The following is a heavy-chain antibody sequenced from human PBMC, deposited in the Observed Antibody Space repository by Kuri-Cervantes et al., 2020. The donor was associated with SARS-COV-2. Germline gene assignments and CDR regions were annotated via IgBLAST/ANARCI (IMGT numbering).Heavy chain of an antibody. J-gene: IGHJ4*02. V-gene: IGHV4-34*01. CDR2: INHSGST. CDR1: GGSFSGYY. Sequence: GPLRLSCAVYGGSFSGYYWSWIRQPPGKGLEWIGEINHSGSTNYNPSLKSRVTISVDTSKNQFSLKLSSVTAADTAVYYCAREIPEYCSGGSCYSSSARVFDYWGQGTLVTFSS. D-gene: IGHD2-15*01. CDR3: AREIPEYCSGGSCYSSSARVFDY.